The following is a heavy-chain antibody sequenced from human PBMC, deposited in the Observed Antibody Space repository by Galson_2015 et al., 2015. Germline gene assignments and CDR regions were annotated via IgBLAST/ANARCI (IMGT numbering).Heavy chain of an antibody. CDR1: GLSFSDAW. Sequence: SLRLSCAASGLSFSDAWMAWVRQAPGKGLEWVGRIKSKVDGGTTIFAAPVKGRFTISRDDSKNTVYLQMDSLKTEDAAVYYCTALAVNVVRGPVIVHDAFDIWGQGTLVTVSS. CDR2: IKSKVDGGTT. V-gene: IGHV3-15*01. D-gene: IGHD3-10*01. J-gene: IGHJ3*02. CDR3: TALAVNVVRGPVIVHDAFDI.